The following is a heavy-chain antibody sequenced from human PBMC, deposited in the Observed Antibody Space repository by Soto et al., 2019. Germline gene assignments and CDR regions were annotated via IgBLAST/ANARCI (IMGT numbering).Heavy chain of an antibody. J-gene: IGHJ3*02. D-gene: IGHD3-22*01. CDR3: ASSRYYDSSGYLVDAFDI. Sequence: GESLKISCKGAVYSFTSYWISWVRQMPGKGLEWMGRIDPSDSYTNYSPSFQGHVTISADKSISTAYLQWSSLKASDTAMYYCASSRYYDSSGYLVDAFDIWGQGTMVTVSS. CDR1: VYSFTSYW. CDR2: IDPSDSYT. V-gene: IGHV5-10-1*01.